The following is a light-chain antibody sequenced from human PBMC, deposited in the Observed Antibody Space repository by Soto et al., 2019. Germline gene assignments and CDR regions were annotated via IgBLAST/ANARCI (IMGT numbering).Light chain of an antibody. CDR1: QAIRNR. V-gene: IGKV1-33*01. CDR3: QQYDNLPPYT. J-gene: IGKJ2*01. Sequence: DIQMTQSPSSLSASVGDRVTITCQASQAIRNRLNWYQQKPGKAPKLLIYDASNLETGVPSRFSGSGSGTDFTFTISSLQPEDIATYYCQQYDNLPPYTFGQGTKLEIK. CDR2: DAS.